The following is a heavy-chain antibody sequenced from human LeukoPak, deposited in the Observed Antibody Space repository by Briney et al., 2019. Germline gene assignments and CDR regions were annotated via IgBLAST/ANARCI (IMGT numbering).Heavy chain of an antibody. Sequence: PSETLSLTCTVSGGSISNSHYYWGWIRQPPGKGLEWFGTLYYSVTTYYNPSLKSHVTISVDTSENQFSLKLSSVTAADTAVYYCARLRRSHADQWGQGTLVTVSS. CDR1: GGSISNSHYY. J-gene: IGHJ4*02. V-gene: IGHV4-39*01. D-gene: IGHD2-2*01. CDR2: LYYSVTT. CDR3: ARLRRSHADQ.